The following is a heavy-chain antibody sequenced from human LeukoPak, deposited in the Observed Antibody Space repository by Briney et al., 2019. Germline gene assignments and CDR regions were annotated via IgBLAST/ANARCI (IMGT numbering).Heavy chain of an antibody. V-gene: IGHV3-23*01. Sequence: GGSLRLSCAASGFTFSTYAMSWVRQAPGKGLEWVSGISGSGDSTYYADSVKGRFTISRDNSKNTLYLQMNSQRAEDTAVYYCAMLRLPYSSGWYLPYFDYWGQGTLVTVSS. D-gene: IGHD6-19*01. J-gene: IGHJ4*02. CDR3: AMLRLPYSSGWYLPYFDY. CDR2: ISGSGDST. CDR1: GFTFSTYA.